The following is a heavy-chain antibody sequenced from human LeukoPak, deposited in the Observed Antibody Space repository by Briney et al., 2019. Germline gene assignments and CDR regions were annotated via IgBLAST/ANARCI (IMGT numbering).Heavy chain of an antibody. J-gene: IGHJ5*02. CDR3: ARDRRGPNTYYDFWSGYES. CDR1: GFTVSSNY. D-gene: IGHD3-3*01. Sequence: PGGSLRLSCAASGFTVSSNYISWVRQAPGKGLEWVSVIYSGGSTCYADSVKGRFTISRDNSKNTLYLQMNSLRAEDTAVYYCARDRRGPNTYYDFWSGYESWGQGTLVTVSS. V-gene: IGHV3-53*01. CDR2: IYSGGST.